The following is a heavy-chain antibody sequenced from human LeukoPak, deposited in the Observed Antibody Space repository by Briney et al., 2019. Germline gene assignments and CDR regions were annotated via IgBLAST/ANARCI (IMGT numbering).Heavy chain of an antibody. CDR1: RFTISTFG. CDR2: ISSDGSNK. J-gene: IGHJ4*02. D-gene: IGHD3-22*01. CDR3: RAATKFLDYYYDY. V-gene: IGHV3-30*03. Sequence: PGRSLRLSCAASRFTISTFGMHWVRQAPGKGLEWVAVISSDGSNKYYADSVRGRFTISRDNSKDTLYLQMSSLRIEDTAVYYCRAATKFLDYYYDYWGQGTLVTVSS.